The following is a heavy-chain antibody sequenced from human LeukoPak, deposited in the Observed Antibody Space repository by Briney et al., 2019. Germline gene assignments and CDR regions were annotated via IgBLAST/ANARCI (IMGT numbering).Heavy chain of an antibody. V-gene: IGHV1-2*02. Sequence: GASVKVSCKASGYTFTGYYMHWVRQAPGQGLEWMGWINPNSGGKNYARKCQGRVAMTRDTSISTAYLELSRLRSDDTAVYYCASDSSATGYSGPHYFDYWGQGTLVTVSS. CDR1: GYTFTGYY. CDR3: ASDSSATGYSGPHYFDY. CDR2: INPNSGGK. J-gene: IGHJ4*02. D-gene: IGHD5-12*01.